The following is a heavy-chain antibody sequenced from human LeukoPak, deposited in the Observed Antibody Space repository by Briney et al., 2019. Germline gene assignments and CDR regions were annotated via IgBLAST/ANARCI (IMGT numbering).Heavy chain of an antibody. V-gene: IGHV4-59*11. CDR3: ARVFPHGYSDY. Sequence: PSETLSLTCTVSGGSINNLYWSWIRQPPGKGLEWIGYTYYTGITKYNPSLKSRVTISVDTSKNQFSLNLRYVTAADTAVYYCARVFPHGYSDYWGQGTLITVSS. CDR2: TYYTGIT. D-gene: IGHD3-9*01. J-gene: IGHJ4*02. CDR1: GGSINNLY.